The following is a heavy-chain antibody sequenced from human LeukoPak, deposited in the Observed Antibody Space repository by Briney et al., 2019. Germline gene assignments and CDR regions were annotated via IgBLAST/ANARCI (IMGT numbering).Heavy chain of an antibody. Sequence: SETLSLTCTVSGGSISSYYWGWIRQPPGKGLEWIGYIYYSGSTNYNPSLKSRVTISVDTSKNQFSLKLSSVTAADTAVYYCARAPQWLVYYFDYWGQGTLVTVSS. CDR3: ARAPQWLVYYFDY. V-gene: IGHV4-59*01. CDR2: IYYSGST. J-gene: IGHJ4*02. D-gene: IGHD6-19*01. CDR1: GGSISSYY.